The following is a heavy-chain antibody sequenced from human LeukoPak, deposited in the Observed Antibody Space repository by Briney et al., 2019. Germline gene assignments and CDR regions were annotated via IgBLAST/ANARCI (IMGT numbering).Heavy chain of an antibody. D-gene: IGHD5-18*01. CDR1: GRSFTGYY. J-gene: IGHJ6*03. V-gene: IGHV4-34*12. CDR3: ASGYSYGNYYYYYMDV. CDR2: ILTIGST. Sequence: SQTLSPTSAVFGRSFTGYYSGWISQLTGKGRGWIGSILTIGSTTYNPCPKTGVPISQETSKTQPSLKRGSVTPAHTAVYYCASGYSYGNYYYYYMDVWGKGTPVTISS.